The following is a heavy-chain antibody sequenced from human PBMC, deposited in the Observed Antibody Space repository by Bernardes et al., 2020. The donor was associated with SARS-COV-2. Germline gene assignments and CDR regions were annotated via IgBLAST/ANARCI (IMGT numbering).Heavy chain of an antibody. Sequence: GGSLRLSCAASGFTFSSYSMNWVRQAPGKGLEWVSYISSSSSTIYYADSVKGRFTISRDNAKNSLYLQMNSLRAEDTAVYYCGVLRYLAGLDPWGQGTLVTVSS. V-gene: IGHV3-48*01. J-gene: IGHJ5*02. CDR3: GVLRYLAGLDP. D-gene: IGHD3-9*01. CDR1: GFTFSSYS. CDR2: ISSSSSTI.